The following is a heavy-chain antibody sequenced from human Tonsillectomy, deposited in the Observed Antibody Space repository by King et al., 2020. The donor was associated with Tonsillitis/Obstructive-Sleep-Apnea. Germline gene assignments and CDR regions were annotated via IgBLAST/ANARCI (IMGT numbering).Heavy chain of an antibody. CDR2: IYWDDDK. CDR1: GFSLSTSGVG. Sequence: TLKESGPTLVKPTQTLTLTCTFSGFSLSTSGVGVGWIRQPPGKALEWLALIYWDDDKRYSPSLKSRLTITKDTPKNPVVLTMTNMDPVDTATYYCARYYGLDYFDYWGQGTLVTVSS. D-gene: IGHD4-17*01. CDR3: ARYYGLDYFDY. V-gene: IGHV2-5*02. J-gene: IGHJ4*02.